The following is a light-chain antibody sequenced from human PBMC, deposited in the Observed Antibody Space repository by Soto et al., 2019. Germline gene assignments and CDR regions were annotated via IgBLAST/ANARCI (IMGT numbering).Light chain of an antibody. CDR2: AVT. CDR3: CAYGGSSNYV. J-gene: IGLJ1*01. Sequence: QSALTQPRSVSGSPGQSVTISCTGTSSDVGGYEYVSWYQQYPGKAPKLMIYAVTRRPSGVPDRFSGSKSGNTASLTISGLQAEDEADYYCCAYGGSSNYVFGTGTKVTVL. V-gene: IGLV2-11*01. CDR1: SSDVGGYEY.